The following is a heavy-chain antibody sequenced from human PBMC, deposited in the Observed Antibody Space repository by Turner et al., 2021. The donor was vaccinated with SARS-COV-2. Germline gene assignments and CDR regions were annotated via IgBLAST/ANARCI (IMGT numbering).Heavy chain of an antibody. CDR3: AATYYDILTGYLAY. J-gene: IGHJ4*02. D-gene: IGHD3-9*01. V-gene: IGHV1-69*06. Sequence: VQVVQSGAEVKKRGSSVKVSCKVSVGTISNYAINWVRQAAGLGLEGMRGFIPIIGTANYSQKFQGRVTITANKSTSTAYMELSSLRSEDTAVYYCAATYYDILTGYLAYWGQGTLVTVSS. CDR2: FIPIIGTA. CDR1: VGTISNYA.